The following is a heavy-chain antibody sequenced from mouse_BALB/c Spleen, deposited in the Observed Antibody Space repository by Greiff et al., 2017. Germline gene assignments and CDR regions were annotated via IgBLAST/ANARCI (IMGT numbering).Heavy chain of an antibody. J-gene: IGHJ1*01. Sequence: VQLQQPGAELVRPGASVKLSCKASGYTFTSYWINWVKQRPGQGLEWIGNIYPSDSYTNYNQKFKDKATLTVDKSSSTAYMQLSSPTSEDSAVYYCTRNGNYAHWYFDVWGAGTTVTVSS. V-gene: IGHV1-69*02. D-gene: IGHD2-1*01. CDR2: IYPSDSYT. CDR1: GYTFTSYW. CDR3: TRNGNYAHWYFDV.